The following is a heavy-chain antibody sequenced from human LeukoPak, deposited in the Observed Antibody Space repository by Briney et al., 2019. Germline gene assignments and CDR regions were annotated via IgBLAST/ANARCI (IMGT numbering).Heavy chain of an antibody. CDR1: GLTVSRNY. D-gene: IGHD6-13*01. Sequence: GGSLRPSCAASGLTVSRNYMSWVRQAPGKGLEWVSVIYSGGSTYYADSVKGRFTISRHNSKNTLYLQMNSLRAEDTAVYYCARSKEQQLVLGNWGQGTLVTVSS. CDR3: ARSKEQQLVLGN. J-gene: IGHJ4*02. CDR2: IYSGGST. V-gene: IGHV3-53*04.